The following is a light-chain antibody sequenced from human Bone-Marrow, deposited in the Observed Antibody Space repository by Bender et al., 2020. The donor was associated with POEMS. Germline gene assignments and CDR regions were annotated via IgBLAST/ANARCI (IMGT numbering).Light chain of an antibody. CDR3: TSYTTATTYVV. CDR1: TSDIGRYNF. V-gene: IGLV2-14*01. CDR2: DVS. Sequence: QPALTQPASVSGSPGQPITISCPGTTSDIGRYNFVSWYQRHPGKAPKLLIYDVSNRLSGVSDRFSGSKSANTASLTISGLQAEDEADYYCTSYTTATTYVVFGGGTKLTVL. J-gene: IGLJ2*01.